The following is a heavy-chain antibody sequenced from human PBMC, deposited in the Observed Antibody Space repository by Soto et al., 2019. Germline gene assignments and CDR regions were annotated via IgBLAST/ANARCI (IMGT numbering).Heavy chain of an antibody. CDR3: ARVSGSYYYGMDV. J-gene: IGHJ6*02. D-gene: IGHD1-26*01. Sequence: QVQLQESGPGLVKPSGTLSLTCAVSGGSISSSNWWSWVRQPPGKGLEWIGEIHHSGSTNYNTSLKSRVTISVDRSKNHFSLKLSSVTAADTAVYYCARVSGSYYYGMDVWGQGTTVTVSS. CDR2: IHHSGST. V-gene: IGHV4-4*02. CDR1: GGSISSSNW.